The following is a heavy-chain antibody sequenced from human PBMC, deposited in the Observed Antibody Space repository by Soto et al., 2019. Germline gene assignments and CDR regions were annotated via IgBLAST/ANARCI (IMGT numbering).Heavy chain of an antibody. CDR2: IWYDGSNK. CDR3: ARDWGLAAAGTHY. J-gene: IGHJ4*02. V-gene: IGHV3-33*01. Sequence: QVQLVESGGGVVQPGRSLRLSCAASGFTFSSYGVHWVRQAPGKGLEWVAVIWYDGSNKYYADSVKGRFTISRDNSKNTLYLQMNSLRAEDTAVYYCARDWGLAAAGTHYWGQGTLVTVSS. CDR1: GFTFSSYG. D-gene: IGHD6-13*01.